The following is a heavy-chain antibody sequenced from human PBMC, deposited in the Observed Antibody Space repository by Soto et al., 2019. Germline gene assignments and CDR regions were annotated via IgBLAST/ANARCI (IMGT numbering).Heavy chain of an antibody. CDR2: ISPADSET. Sequence: GESLKISCQCSGYTFSNMWIAWVRQMPGKGLEYMGVISPADSETRYSPAFQGQVTISADRSSSTAYLQMNSLKTEDTAVYYCTRGGWLRSRGRDYWGQGTLVTVSS. V-gene: IGHV5-51*01. CDR1: GYTFSNMW. D-gene: IGHD5-12*01. J-gene: IGHJ4*02. CDR3: TRGGWLRSRGRDY.